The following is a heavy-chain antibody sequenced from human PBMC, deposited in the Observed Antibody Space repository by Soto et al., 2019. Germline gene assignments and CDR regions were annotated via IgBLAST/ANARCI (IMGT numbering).Heavy chain of an antibody. CDR2: MNPNSGNT. CDR1: GYTFTSYG. D-gene: IGHD1-1*01. J-gene: IGHJ3*02. CDR3: ARVKNGTPDAFDI. Sequence: ASVKVSCKASGYTFTSYGINWVRQATGQGLEWMGWMNPNSGNTGYAQKFQGRVTMTRDTSTSTVYMELSSLRSEDTAVYYCARVKNGTPDAFDIWGQGTMVTVSS. V-gene: IGHV1-8*02.